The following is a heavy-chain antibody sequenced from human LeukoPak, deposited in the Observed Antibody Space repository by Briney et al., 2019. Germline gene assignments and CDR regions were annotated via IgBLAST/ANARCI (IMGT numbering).Heavy chain of an antibody. V-gene: IGHV3-30*04. CDR1: GLTFSNYA. D-gene: IGHD2-15*01. CDR3: VRTDCTGGSCYPNFDY. J-gene: IGHJ4*02. CDR2: ISYDGGNK. Sequence: PGRSLRLSCAASGLTFSNYAMHWVRQAPGKGLEWVAVISYDGGNKYYADSVKGRFTIPRDNSKNTQYLQMNSLRTDETAVYYCVRTDCTGGSCYPNFDYWGQGTLVTVSS.